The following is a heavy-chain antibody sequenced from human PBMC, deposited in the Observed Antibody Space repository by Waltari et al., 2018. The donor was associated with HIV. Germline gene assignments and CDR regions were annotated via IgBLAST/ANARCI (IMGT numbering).Heavy chain of an antibody. CDR1: GFTFPTYA. CDR2: IYGSGGRA. Sequence: EVQLLESGGDLVQPGGSLRLSCAGPGFTFPTYAMAWVRQAPGKGPEWVSGIYGSGGRAYYSDSVRGRFTISRDDSKNTLYLQMNSLRTEDAAVYYCAKGRLTTTSFDYWGQGTLVTVSS. J-gene: IGHJ4*02. V-gene: IGHV3-23*01. CDR3: AKGRLTTTSFDY. D-gene: IGHD4-17*01.